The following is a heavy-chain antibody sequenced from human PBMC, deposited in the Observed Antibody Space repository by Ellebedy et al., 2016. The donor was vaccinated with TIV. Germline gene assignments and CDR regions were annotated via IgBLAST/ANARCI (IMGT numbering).Heavy chain of an antibody. CDR3: ARDMGYTSGWHYFDY. D-gene: IGHD6-19*01. CDR1: GFTFSTYN. J-gene: IGHJ4*02. CDR2: ISGASSYS. Sequence: GESLKISCAASGFTFSTYNMNWVRQAPGKGLECVSSISGASSYSYYADSLKGRFTISRDNAKNALYLQMNSLRAEDTAVYYCARDMGYTSGWHYFDYWGQGTLVTVSS. V-gene: IGHV3-21*01.